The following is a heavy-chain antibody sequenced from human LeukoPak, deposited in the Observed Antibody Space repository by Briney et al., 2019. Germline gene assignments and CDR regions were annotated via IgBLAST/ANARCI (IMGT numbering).Heavy chain of an antibody. CDR1: GYTFTSYD. V-gene: IGHV1-8*01. J-gene: IGHJ4*02. Sequence: ASVKVSCKASGYTFTSYDINWVRQATGQGLEWMGRMNPNSGNTGYAQKFQGRVTMTRNTSISTAYMELSSLRSEDTAVYYCARFNGRGVSNDYWGQGTLVTVSA. CDR3: ARFNGRGVSNDY. CDR2: MNPNSGNT. D-gene: IGHD3-10*01.